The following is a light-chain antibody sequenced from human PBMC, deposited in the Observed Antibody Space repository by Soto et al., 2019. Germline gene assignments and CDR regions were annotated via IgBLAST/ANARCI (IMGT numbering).Light chain of an antibody. CDR3: QQRSNWPTWT. V-gene: IGKV3-11*01. CDR2: DAS. Sequence: EIVLTQSPATLSLSPGARAPLSCRASQSVSSYLAWYPQKPGQAPRLLIYDASNRATGIPARFSGSGSGTDFTLTISSLEPEDFAVYYCQQRSNWPTWTFGQGTKVDIK. CDR1: QSVSSY. J-gene: IGKJ1*01.